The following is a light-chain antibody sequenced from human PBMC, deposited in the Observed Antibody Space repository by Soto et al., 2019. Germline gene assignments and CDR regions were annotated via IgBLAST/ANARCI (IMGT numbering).Light chain of an antibody. J-gene: IGKJ3*01. CDR2: WAS. V-gene: IGKV4-1*01. CDR3: QQYYTTPYT. Sequence: DIVMTQSPDSLAVSLGETATINCKSSQSLLYSPNNLDYLAWYQQKPGQPPRLLIYWASTRESGVPDRFSGSGSGTDFTLSIFSLPAEDVAVYYCQQYYTTPYTFGPGTRMEIK. CDR1: QSLLYSPNNLDY.